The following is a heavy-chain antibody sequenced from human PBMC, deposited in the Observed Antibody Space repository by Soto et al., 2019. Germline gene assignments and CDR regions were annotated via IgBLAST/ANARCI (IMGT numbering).Heavy chain of an antibody. D-gene: IGHD3-16*01. J-gene: IGHJ5*02. Sequence: QVQLQESGPGVVKPSETLSLTCTISGGSISGYYWTWIRQSPGKGLEYIGYIYSGNTNYNPYLNSRVTNSVGTSNNQYSLKLSPLTAADTDVYCCGRVSSRGDYASWGQGTLVPVSS. CDR2: IYSGNT. V-gene: IGHV4-59*08. CDR1: GGSISGYY. CDR3: GRVSSRGDYAS.